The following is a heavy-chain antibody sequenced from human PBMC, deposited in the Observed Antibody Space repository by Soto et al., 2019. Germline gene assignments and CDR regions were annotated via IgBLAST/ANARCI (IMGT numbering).Heavy chain of an antibody. CDR1: GFTFTTHA. D-gene: IGHD3-22*01. V-gene: IGHV1-3*01. CDR2: TNAGNGNT. J-gene: IGHJ4*02. Sequence: QVHLVQSGAEVKEPGASVKVSCKTSGFTFTTHAIHWVRQSPGQSLEWMGWTNAGNGNTKYTQRFQDRVTITRDTSASTAYMELSSLRSEDRAVYYCARRNSSGPIDHWGQGTLVTVSS. CDR3: ARRNSSGPIDH.